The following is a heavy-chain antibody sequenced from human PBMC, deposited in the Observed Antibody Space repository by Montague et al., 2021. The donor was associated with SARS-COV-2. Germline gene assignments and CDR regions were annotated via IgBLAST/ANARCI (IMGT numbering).Heavy chain of an antibody. V-gene: IGHV4-59*13. CDR2: MYNSEKI. CDR1: GASISSYS. D-gene: IGHD2-15*01. CDR3: ARAIVSGLCSGGSCYKGYYYYMDV. Sequence: SETLSLTCTVSGASISSYSWSWIRQPPGKGLEWIGYMYNSEKIDYNPSLQSRVTISVDTSKGQLSLKLNSVTPADTAVYFCARAIVSGLCSGGSCYKGYYYYMDVWGKGTTVTVSS. J-gene: IGHJ6*03.